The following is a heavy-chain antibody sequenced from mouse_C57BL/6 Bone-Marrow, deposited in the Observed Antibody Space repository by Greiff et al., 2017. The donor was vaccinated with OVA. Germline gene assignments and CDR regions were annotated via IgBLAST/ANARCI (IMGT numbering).Heavy chain of an antibody. V-gene: IGHV1-42*01. Sequence: VQLKQSGPELVKPGASVKISCKASGYSFTGYYMNWVKQSPEKSLEWIGEINPSTGGTTYNQKFKAKATLTVDKSSSTAYMQLKSLTSEDSAVYYCARKRLLRAMDYWGQGTSVTVSS. CDR1: GYSFTGYY. D-gene: IGHD2-3*01. J-gene: IGHJ4*01. CDR2: INPSTGGT. CDR3: ARKRLLRAMDY.